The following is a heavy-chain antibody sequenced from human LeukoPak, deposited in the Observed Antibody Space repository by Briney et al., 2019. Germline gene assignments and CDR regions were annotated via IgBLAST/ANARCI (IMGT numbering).Heavy chain of an antibody. CDR1: GYTFTGYY. CDR2: INPNSGGT. V-gene: IGHV1-2*04. Sequence: ASVKVSCKASGYTFTGYYMHWVRQAPGQGLEWMGWINPNSGGTNYAQKFQGWVTMTRDASISTAYMELSRLRSDDTAVYYCARVGSSGYHVSEEEGAFDIWGQGTMVTVSS. CDR3: ARVGSSGYHVSEEEGAFDI. D-gene: IGHD3-22*01. J-gene: IGHJ3*02.